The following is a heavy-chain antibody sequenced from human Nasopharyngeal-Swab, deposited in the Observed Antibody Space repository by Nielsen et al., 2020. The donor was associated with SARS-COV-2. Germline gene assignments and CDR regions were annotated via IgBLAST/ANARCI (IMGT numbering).Heavy chain of an antibody. D-gene: IGHD6-19*01. CDR1: GGSFSGYY. J-gene: IGHJ4*02. CDR2: INHSGST. CDR3: ARGRVGGWYYY. V-gene: IGHV4-34*01. Sequence: SETLSLTCAVYGGSFSGYYWSWIRQPPGKGLEWIGEINHSGSTNYNPFLKSRVTISVDTSKNQFSLQLSSVTAADTAVYYCARGRVGGWYYYWGQGTLVTVSS.